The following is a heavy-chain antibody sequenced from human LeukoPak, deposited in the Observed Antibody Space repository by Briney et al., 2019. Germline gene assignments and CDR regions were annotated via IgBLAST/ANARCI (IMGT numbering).Heavy chain of an antibody. Sequence: GGSLRLSCAASGFTFNSYTMNWVRQAPGKGLEGVSSISSSSSYIYYADSVKGRFTISRDNAKNSVYLQMNSLRAEDTALYYCARGSGSSWYFYFDYWGQGTLVTVSS. CDR3: ARGSGSSWYFYFDY. CDR1: GFTFNSYT. J-gene: IGHJ4*02. CDR2: ISSSSSYI. D-gene: IGHD6-13*01. V-gene: IGHV3-21*04.